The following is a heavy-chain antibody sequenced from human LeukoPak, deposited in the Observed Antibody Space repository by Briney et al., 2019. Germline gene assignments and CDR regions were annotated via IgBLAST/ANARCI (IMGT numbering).Heavy chain of an antibody. D-gene: IGHD3-9*01. V-gene: IGHV1-2*02. Sequence: ASVKVSCKASGYTFTGYYMHWVRQAPGQGREWMGWINPNSGGTNYAQKFQGRVTITADESTSTAYMELSSLRSEDTAVYYCANQTNYDTLTGFVPDYYYYMDVWGKGSTVTISS. CDR3: ANQTNYDTLTGFVPDYYYYMDV. CDR1: GYTFTGYY. CDR2: INPNSGGT. J-gene: IGHJ6*03.